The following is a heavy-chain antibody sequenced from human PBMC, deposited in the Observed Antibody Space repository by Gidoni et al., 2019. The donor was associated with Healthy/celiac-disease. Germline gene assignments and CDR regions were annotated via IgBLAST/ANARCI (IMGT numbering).Heavy chain of an antibody. V-gene: IGHV4-31*03. D-gene: IGHD6-13*01. Sequence: QVQLQESGPGLVKPSQTLSLTCTVSGGSISRGGYYWSWIRQHPGKGLEWIGYIYYSGSTYYNPSLKSRVTISVDTSKNQFSLKLSSVTAADTAVYYCASLSGPYSSSRYYFDYWGQGTLVTVSS. CDR3: ASLSGPYSSSRYYFDY. J-gene: IGHJ4*02. CDR2: IYYSGST. CDR1: GGSISRGGYY.